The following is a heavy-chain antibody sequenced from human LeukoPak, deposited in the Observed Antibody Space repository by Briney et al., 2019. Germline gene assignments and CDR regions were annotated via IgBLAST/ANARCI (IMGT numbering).Heavy chain of an antibody. CDR3: ARDQHYDILTGYDGDDY. Sequence: SVKVSCKASGGTFSSYAISWVRQAPGQGLEWMGGIIPIFGTANYAQKFQGRVTITADESTSTAYMELSSLRSEDTAVYYCARDQHYDILTGYDGDDYWGQGTLVTVSS. CDR1: GGTFSSYA. J-gene: IGHJ4*02. D-gene: IGHD3-9*01. CDR2: IIPIFGTA. V-gene: IGHV1-69*13.